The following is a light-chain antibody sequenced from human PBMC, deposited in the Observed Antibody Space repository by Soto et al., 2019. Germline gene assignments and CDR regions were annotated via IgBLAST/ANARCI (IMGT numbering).Light chain of an antibody. Sequence: DIQMTHSPSTLSASVGDRVTITCRASQSISTWLAWYQQKPGKAPSLLIFKASELESGVPSRFSGSGSGTEFTLTISSLQPDDFATYYCQQYNTYGYVWTFGQGTKVDIK. CDR3: QQYNTYGYVWT. V-gene: IGKV1-5*03. CDR2: KAS. J-gene: IGKJ1*01. CDR1: QSISTW.